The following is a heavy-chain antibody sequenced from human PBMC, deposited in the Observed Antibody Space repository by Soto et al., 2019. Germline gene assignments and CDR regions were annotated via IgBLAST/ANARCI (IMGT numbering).Heavy chain of an antibody. J-gene: IGHJ3*02. CDR2: IIPIFGTA. CDR3: ASLYYYDSRCYYSTGHDAFDI. Sequence: QVQLVQSGAEVKKPGSSVKVSCKASGGTFSSSAISWVRQAPGQGLEWMGGIIPIFGTANYAQKFQGRVTITAAQSTCTVYMELSSLRSEDTAVYYCASLYYYDSRCYYSTGHDAFDIWGQGTMVTVSS. V-gene: IGHV1-69*12. CDR1: GGTFSSSA. D-gene: IGHD3-22*01.